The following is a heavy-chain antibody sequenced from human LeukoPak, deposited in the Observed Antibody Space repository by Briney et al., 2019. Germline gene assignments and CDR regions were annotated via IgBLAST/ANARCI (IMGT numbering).Heavy chain of an antibody. CDR2: IKSKTDGGTT. CDR1: GFTFSNAW. D-gene: IGHD5-24*01. Sequence: GGSLRLSCAAPGFTFSNAWMSWVRQAPGKGLEWVGRIKSKTDGGTTDYAAPVKGRFTISRDDSKNTLYLQMNSLKTEDTAVYYCTTDLQGRYYYYYMDGWGKGTTVTVSS. CDR3: TTDLQGRYYYYYMDG. V-gene: IGHV3-15*01. J-gene: IGHJ6*03.